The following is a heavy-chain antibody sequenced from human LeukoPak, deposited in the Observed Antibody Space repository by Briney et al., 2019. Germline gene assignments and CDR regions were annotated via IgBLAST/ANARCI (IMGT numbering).Heavy chain of an antibody. D-gene: IGHD3-22*01. CDR1: GGTFSSYA. J-gene: IGHJ4*02. CDR2: IIPIFGTA. Sequence: SVKVSCKASGGTFSSYAISWVRQAPGQGLEWMGGIIPIFGTANYARKFQGRVTITADESTSTAYMELSSLRSEDTAVYYCARDIRYYYDSSGYSPYYFDYWGQGTLVTVSS. V-gene: IGHV1-69*13. CDR3: ARDIRYYYDSSGYSPYYFDY.